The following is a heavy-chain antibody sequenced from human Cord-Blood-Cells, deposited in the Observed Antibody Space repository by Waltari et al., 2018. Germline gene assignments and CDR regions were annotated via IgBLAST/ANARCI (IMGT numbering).Heavy chain of an antibody. CDR3: ARGLRGLRYFDWLLPEYYFDY. Sequence: QVQLQQWGAGLLKPSETLSLPCAVYGGSSSGYYWSWIRQPPGKGLGWIGEINHSGSTNYNPSLKSRVTISVDTSKNQFSLKLSSVTAADTAVYYCARGLRGLRYFDWLLPEYYFDYWGQGTLVTVSS. V-gene: IGHV4-34*01. CDR2: INHSGST. D-gene: IGHD3-9*01. J-gene: IGHJ4*02. CDR1: GGSSSGYY.